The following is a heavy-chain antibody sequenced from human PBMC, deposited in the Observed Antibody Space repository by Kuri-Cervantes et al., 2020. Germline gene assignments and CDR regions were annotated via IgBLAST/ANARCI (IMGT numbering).Heavy chain of an antibody. V-gene: IGHV3-9*01. CDR2: ISWNSGSI. CDR1: GFTFDDYA. CDR3: ARDMNLQH. J-gene: IGHJ1*01. D-gene: IGHD1-14*01. Sequence: GGSLRLSCAASGFTFDDYAMHWVRQAPGKGLEWVSGISWNSGSIGYADSVKGRFTISRDNSKNTLYLQMNSLRAEDTAVYYCARDMNLQHWGQGTLVTVSS.